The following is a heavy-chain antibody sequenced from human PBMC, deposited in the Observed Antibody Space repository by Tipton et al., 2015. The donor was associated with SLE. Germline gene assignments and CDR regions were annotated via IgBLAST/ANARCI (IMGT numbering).Heavy chain of an antibody. CDR1: GFTFSDYY. D-gene: IGHD4-17*01. V-gene: IGHV3-11*04. J-gene: IGHJ3*02. CDR2: ISSSGSTI. CDR3: GRGSYGDYGAAFDI. Sequence: GSLRLSCAASGFTFSDYYMSWIRQAPGKGLEWVSYISSSGSTIYYADSVKGRFTISRDNAKNSLYLQMNSLRADDTAVYYCGRGSYGDYGAAFDIWGQGTMVTVSS.